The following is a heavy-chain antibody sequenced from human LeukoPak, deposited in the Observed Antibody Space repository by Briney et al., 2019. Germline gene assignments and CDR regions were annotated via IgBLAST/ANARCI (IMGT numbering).Heavy chain of an antibody. D-gene: IGHD1-1*01. V-gene: IGHV4-34*01. Sequence: SETLSLTCAVYGGSFSGYYWSWIRQPPGKGLEWIGEINHSGSTNYNPSLKSRVTIPVDTSKNQFSLKLSSVTAADTAVYYCARQRRTRGALDIWGQGTMVTVSS. J-gene: IGHJ3*02. CDR3: ARQRRTRGALDI. CDR2: INHSGST. CDR1: GGSFSGYY.